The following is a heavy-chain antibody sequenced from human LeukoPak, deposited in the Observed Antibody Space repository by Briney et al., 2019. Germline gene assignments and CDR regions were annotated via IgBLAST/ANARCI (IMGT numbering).Heavy chain of an antibody. Sequence: KPGGSLRLSCAASGFTFSDYYMSWIRQAPGKGLEWVSYISSSGSTIYYADSVKGRFTISRDNAKNSLYLQMNSLRAEDTAVYYCARDHGIAAAGDYYYYYGMDVWGQGTTVTVSS. CDR2: ISSSGSTI. CDR3: ARDHGIAAAGDYYYYYGMDV. J-gene: IGHJ6*02. V-gene: IGHV3-11*04. D-gene: IGHD6-13*01. CDR1: GFTFSDYY.